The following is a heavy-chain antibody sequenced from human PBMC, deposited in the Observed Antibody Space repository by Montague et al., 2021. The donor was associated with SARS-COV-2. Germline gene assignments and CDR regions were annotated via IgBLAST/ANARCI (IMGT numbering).Heavy chain of an antibody. CDR2: IYHTGST. J-gene: IGHJ4*02. V-gene: IGHV4/OR15-8*01. CDR1: GDSISTDNW. CDR3: ARVKRGYYYGLGVSAHFDY. D-gene: IGHD3-10*01. Sequence: SETLSLTCVVSGDSISTDNWWTWVRLAPGKGLEWVGEIYHTGSTNYSPSLKSRVTISVDTSKNQFSLKLSSVTAADTAVYYCARVKRGYYYGLGVSAHFDYWGQGTLVTVSS.